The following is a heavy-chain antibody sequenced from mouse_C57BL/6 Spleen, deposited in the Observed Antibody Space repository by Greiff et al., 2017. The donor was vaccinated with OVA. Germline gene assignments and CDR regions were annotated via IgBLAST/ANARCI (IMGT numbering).Heavy chain of an antibody. CDR3: ARLLGRDYYAMDY. Sequence: QVQLQQPGAELVMPGASVKLSCKASGYTFTSYWMHWVKQRPGQGLEWIGEIDPSDSYTNYNQKFKGKSTLTVDKSSSTAYMQRSSLTSEDSAVYYCARLLGRDYYAMDYWGQGTSVTVSS. CDR2: IDPSDSYT. CDR1: GYTFTSYW. V-gene: IGHV1-69*01. J-gene: IGHJ4*01. D-gene: IGHD4-1*01.